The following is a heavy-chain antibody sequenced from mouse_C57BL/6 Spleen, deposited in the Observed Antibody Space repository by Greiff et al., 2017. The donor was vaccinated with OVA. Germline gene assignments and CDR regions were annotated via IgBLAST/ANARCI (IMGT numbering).Heavy chain of an antibody. V-gene: IGHV2-5*01. CDR1: GFSLTGYG. CDR3: AKNYGNSYYFDY. CDR2: IWRGGST. D-gene: IGHD1-1*01. Sequence: VKLMESGPGLVQPSQSLSITCTVSGFSLTGYGVHWVRQSPGKGLEWLGVIWRGGSTDYNAAFMSRLSITKDNSKSQVFFKMNSLQADDTAIYYCAKNYGNSYYFDYWGQGTTLTVSS. J-gene: IGHJ2*01.